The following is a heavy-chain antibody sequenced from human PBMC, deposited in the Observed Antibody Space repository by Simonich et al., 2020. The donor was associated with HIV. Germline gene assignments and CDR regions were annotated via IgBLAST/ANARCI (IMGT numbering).Heavy chain of an antibody. J-gene: IGHJ3*01. V-gene: IGHV4-38-2*01. Sequence: QVQLQESGPGLVKPSETLSLTCAVSGYSISSDYYWSWIRQPPGKGLEWIGEINHSGNTKDIPSLKSRVTISVDTSKNQFSLKLRSVTAADTAVYYCARAGLTMVRGVPASFDVWGQGTMVTVSS. CDR1: GYSISSDYY. CDR2: INHSGNT. D-gene: IGHD3-10*01. CDR3: ARAGLTMVRGVPASFDV.